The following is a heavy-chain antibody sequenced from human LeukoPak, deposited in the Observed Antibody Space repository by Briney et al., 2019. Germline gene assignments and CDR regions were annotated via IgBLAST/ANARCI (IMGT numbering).Heavy chain of an antibody. Sequence: SVKVSCKASGGTFNNYAISWVRQAPGQGLEWMGGIIPSYATANYAQKFQGRVTITADKFMSTAYMELRSLRSEDTAVYYCARESYGILTGYSTWGQGTLVTVSS. CDR3: ARESYGILTGYST. CDR1: GGTFNNYA. J-gene: IGHJ5*02. V-gene: IGHV1-69*06. CDR2: IIPSYATA. D-gene: IGHD3-9*01.